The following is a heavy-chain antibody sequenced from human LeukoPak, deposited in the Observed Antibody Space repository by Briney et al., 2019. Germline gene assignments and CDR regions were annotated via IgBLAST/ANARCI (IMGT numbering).Heavy chain of an antibody. V-gene: IGHV3-21*04. CDR2: ISSDSSYI. J-gene: IGHJ4*02. Sequence: GGSLRLSCAASGFSFISYSMNWVRQAPGKGLEWVSTISSDSSYIYYADSVKGRFTISRHNTKKSLYLQMNILRAEDTAVYYCAKEPYGDYGDYVDYWGQGTLVTVSS. CDR3: AKEPYGDYGDYVDY. D-gene: IGHD4-17*01. CDR1: GFSFISYS.